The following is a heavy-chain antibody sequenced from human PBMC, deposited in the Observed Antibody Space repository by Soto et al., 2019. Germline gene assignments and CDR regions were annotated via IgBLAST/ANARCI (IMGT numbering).Heavy chain of an antibody. V-gene: IGHV1-18*01. CDR1: GYTFTSYG. J-gene: IGHJ4*02. CDR2: ISAYNGNT. CDR3: ASSFTEPAAIGY. Sequence: ASVKVSCKASGYTFTSYGISWVRQAPGQGLEWMGWISAYNGNTNYAQKLQGRVTITTDTSTSTAYMELSSLRSDDTAVYYCASSFTEPAAIGYWGQGTLVTVSS. D-gene: IGHD2-2*02.